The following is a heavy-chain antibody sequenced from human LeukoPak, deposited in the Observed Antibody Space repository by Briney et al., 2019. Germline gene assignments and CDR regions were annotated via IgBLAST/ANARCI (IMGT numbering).Heavy chain of an antibody. CDR3: AALRSDSSGWYYFDY. V-gene: IGHV3-30*02. J-gene: IGHJ4*02. Sequence: GGSLRLSCAASGFTFRNYGMHWVRQAPGKGLEWVALIWYDGSNKYYADSVKGQFTISRDNSKNMLYLQMNSLRTEDTAVYYCAALRSDSSGWYYFDYWGQGTLVTVSS. CDR2: IWYDGSNK. D-gene: IGHD6-19*01. CDR1: GFTFRNYG.